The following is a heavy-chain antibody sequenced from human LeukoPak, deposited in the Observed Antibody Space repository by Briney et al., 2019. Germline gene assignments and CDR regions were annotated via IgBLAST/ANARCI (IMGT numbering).Heavy chain of an antibody. J-gene: IGHJ4*02. D-gene: IGHD3-22*01. CDR2: ISGSGGST. CDR1: GFTFSSYA. Sequence: PGGSLRLSCAASGFTFSSYAMSWVRQAPGKGLEWVSAISGSGGSTYYADSVKGRFTISRDNSKNTLYLQMNSLRAEDTAVYYCAKDPGDSSGYYYVLRWLDYWGQGTLVTVSS. V-gene: IGHV3-23*01. CDR3: AKDPGDSSGYYYVLRWLDY.